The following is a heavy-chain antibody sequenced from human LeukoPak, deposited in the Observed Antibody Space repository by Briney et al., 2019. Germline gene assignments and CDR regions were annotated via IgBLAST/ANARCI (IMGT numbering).Heavy chain of an antibody. D-gene: IGHD3-22*01. CDR3: ARDWRDSSGKFPNDAFDI. CDR2: ISSSGSI. V-gene: IGHV3-11*04. Sequence: GGSLRLSCAASGFTFSDNYMSWIRQAPGKGLEWVSCISSSGSIYYADSVKGRFTISRDNAKNSLYLQMNSLRAEDTAVYYCARDWRDSSGKFPNDAFDIWGQGTMVTVSS. CDR1: GFTFSDNY. J-gene: IGHJ3*02.